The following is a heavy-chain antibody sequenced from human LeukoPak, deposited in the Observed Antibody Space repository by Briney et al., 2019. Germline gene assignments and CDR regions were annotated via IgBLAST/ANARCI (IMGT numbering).Heavy chain of an antibody. CDR1: GFSFSRAW. V-gene: IGHV3-21*01. CDR3: ARSMIVVVITLVDY. CDR2: ISSSSSYI. Sequence: GGSLRLSCAASGFSFSRAWMSWVRQAPGKGLEWVSSISSSSSYIYYADSVKGRFTISRDNANNSLYLQMNSLRAEDTAVYYCARSMIVVVITLVDYWGQGTLVTVSS. D-gene: IGHD3-22*01. J-gene: IGHJ4*02.